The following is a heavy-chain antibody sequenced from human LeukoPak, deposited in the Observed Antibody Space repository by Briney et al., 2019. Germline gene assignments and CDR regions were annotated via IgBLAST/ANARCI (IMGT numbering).Heavy chain of an antibody. J-gene: IGHJ4*02. D-gene: IGHD5-18*01. CDR3: ARRSMYGRYGDFDY. CDR2: IYHSGST. V-gene: IGHV4-59*12. Sequence: SETLSLTCTVSGGSISSYYWSWIRQPPGKGLEWIGYIYHSGSTNYNPSLKSRVTISVDTSINTAFLRWSSLEASDTAIYYCARRSMYGRYGDFDYWGRGSLVTVSS. CDR1: GGSISSYY.